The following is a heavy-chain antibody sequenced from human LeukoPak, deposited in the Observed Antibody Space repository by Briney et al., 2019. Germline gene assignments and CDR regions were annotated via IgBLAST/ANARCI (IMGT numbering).Heavy chain of an antibody. J-gene: IGHJ4*02. CDR3: AKEYYGGYDWYYFDY. CDR1: GFTFSSYG. Sequence: GGSLRLSCAASGFTFSSYGMHWVRQAPGKGLEWVAVISYDGSNKYYADSVKGRFTISRDNSKNTLYLQMNSLRAEDTAVYYCAKEYYGGYDWYYFDYWGQGTLVTVSS. CDR2: ISYDGSNK. V-gene: IGHV3-30*18. D-gene: IGHD5-12*01.